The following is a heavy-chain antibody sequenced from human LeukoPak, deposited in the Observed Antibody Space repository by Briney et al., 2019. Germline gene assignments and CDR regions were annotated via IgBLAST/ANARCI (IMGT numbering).Heavy chain of an antibody. D-gene: IGHD2-2*01. V-gene: IGHV3-48*01. CDR3: ARDPAVDPSWGYYYYYRMDV. Sequence: PGGSLRLSCAASGFTFSSYSMNWVRQAPGKGLEWVSYISSSSSTIYYADSVKGRFTISRDNAKNSLYLQMNSLRAEDTAVYYCARDPAVDPSWGYYYYYRMDVWGQGTTVTVSS. CDR1: GFTFSSYS. J-gene: IGHJ6*02. CDR2: ISSSSSTI.